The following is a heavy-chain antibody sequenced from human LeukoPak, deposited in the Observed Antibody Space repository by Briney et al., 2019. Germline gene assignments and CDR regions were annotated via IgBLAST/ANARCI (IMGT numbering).Heavy chain of an antibody. D-gene: IGHD1-26*01. CDR1: GGSISSGDYY. J-gene: IGHJ4*02. CDR2: IYYSGST. Sequence: PSQTLSLTCTVPGGSISSGDYYWSWIRQPPGKGLEWIGYIYYSGSTYYNPSLKSRVTISVDTSKNQFSLKLSSVTAADTAVYYCARWGAGPRTFDYWGQGTLVTVSS. CDR3: ARWGAGPRTFDY. V-gene: IGHV4-30-4*01.